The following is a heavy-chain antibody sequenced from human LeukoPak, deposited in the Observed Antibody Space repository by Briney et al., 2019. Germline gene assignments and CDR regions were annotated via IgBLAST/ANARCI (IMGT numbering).Heavy chain of an antibody. J-gene: IGHJ4*02. CDR2: ISSSGSTI. D-gene: IGHD3-22*01. CDR3: ARNQNEYYYDSSGHGY. CDR1: GFTFSSYE. V-gene: IGHV3-48*03. Sequence: PGGSLRLSCAASGFTFSSYEMNWVRQAPGKGLEWVSYISSSGSTIYYADSVKGRFTISRDNAKNSLYLQMNSLRAEDTAVYYCARNQNEYYYDSSGHGYWGQGTLVTVSS.